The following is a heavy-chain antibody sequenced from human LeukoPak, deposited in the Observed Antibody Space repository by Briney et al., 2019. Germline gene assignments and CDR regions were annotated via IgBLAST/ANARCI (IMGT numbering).Heavy chain of an antibody. J-gene: IGHJ5*02. V-gene: IGHV4-39*01. D-gene: IGHD3-10*01. Sequence: SETLSLTCTVSGGSISSSSYYWGWIRQPPGKGLEWIGSIFNSGSTYYNPSLKSRVTISADTSENQFSLQLSSVTAADTAVYYCARHGYIYGSGGRTRFDPWGQGALVTAAS. CDR2: IFNSGST. CDR1: GGSISSSSYY. CDR3: ARHGYIYGSGGRTRFDP.